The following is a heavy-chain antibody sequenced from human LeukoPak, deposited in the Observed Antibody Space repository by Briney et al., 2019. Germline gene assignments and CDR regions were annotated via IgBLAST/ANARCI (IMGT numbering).Heavy chain of an antibody. V-gene: IGHV4-30-4*01. CDR1: GGSISSGDYY. CDR2: IYYSGST. Sequence: SETLSLTCTVSGGSISSGDYYWSWIRQPPGKGLEWIGYIYYSGSTYYNPSLKSRVTISVDTSKNQFSLKLSSVTAADTAVYYCARVVVTAFGYFDLWGRGTLVTVSS. J-gene: IGHJ2*01. CDR3: ARVVVTAFGYFDL. D-gene: IGHD3-22*01.